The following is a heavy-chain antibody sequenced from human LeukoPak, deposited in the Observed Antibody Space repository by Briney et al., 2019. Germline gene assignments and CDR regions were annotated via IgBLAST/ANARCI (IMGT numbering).Heavy chain of an antibody. D-gene: IGHD3-22*01. Sequence: PGGSLRLSCAASGFTVSSNYMSWVRQAPGKGLEQVSVIYSGGDTYYPDSVKGRFTIPRDNSKNTLYLQMNSLRAEDTAVYYCATGGEYYDTGGYGHDHWGQGTLVTVSS. V-gene: IGHV3-53*01. J-gene: IGHJ4*02. CDR2: IYSGGDT. CDR3: ATGGEYYDTGGYGHDH. CDR1: GFTVSSNY.